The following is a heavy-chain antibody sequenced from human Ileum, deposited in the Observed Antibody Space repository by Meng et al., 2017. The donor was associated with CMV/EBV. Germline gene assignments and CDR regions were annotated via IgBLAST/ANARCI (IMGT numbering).Heavy chain of an antibody. Sequence: LHCPVSGGYIRSSSYYWGWIRQPPGKGLEWIGSIYYSGSTYYNPSLKSRVTISVDTSKNQFSLKLSSVTAADTAVYYCTRGVTPSYWGQGTLVTVSS. CDR3: TRGVTPSY. CDR2: IYYSGST. V-gene: IGHV4-39*07. J-gene: IGHJ4*02. CDR1: GGYIRSSSYY. D-gene: IGHD2-21*02.